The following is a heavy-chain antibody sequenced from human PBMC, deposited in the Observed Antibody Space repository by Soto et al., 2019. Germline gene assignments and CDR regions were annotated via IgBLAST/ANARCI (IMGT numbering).Heavy chain of an antibody. CDR1: GGTFSNDA. V-gene: IGHV1-69*01. CDR2: IIPIFGTT. Sequence: QVQLVQSGAEVKNHGSSMKVSCKTSGGTFSNDAISWVRQAPGQGLEWMGGIIPIFGTTHYAQKFQDRVKLTADESTGTAYMELSSLRSEDTGVYYCARDGMGTIVGGMDVWGQGTTVTVSS. CDR3: ARDGMGTIVGGMDV. J-gene: IGHJ6*02. D-gene: IGHD7-27*01.